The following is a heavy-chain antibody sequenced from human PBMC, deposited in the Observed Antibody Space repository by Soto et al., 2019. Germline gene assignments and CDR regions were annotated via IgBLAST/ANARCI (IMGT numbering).Heavy chain of an antibody. D-gene: IGHD3-9*01. CDR2: IYWDDDK. Sequence: QITLKESGPTLVKPTQTLTLTCTFSGFSLSTNGVGVGWIRQPPGKALEWLAVIYWDDDKQYSPSPKNRLTITKYTSKNQVVLTMTNMDPMDTGTYYCARKGPEDWPLDYWGQGTLVTVSS. V-gene: IGHV2-5*02. CDR1: GFSLSTNGVG. CDR3: ARKGPEDWPLDY. J-gene: IGHJ4*02.